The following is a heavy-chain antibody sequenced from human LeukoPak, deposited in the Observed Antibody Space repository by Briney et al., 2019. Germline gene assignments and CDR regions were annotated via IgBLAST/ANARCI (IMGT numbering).Heavy chain of an antibody. Sequence: SETLSLTCAVYGGSFSGYYWSWIRQPPGKGLEWIGEINHSGSANYNPSLKSRVTISVDTSKNQFSLKLSSVTAADTAVYYCARGDSSSSPYYFDYWGQGTLVTVSS. CDR2: INHSGSA. CDR3: ARGDSSSSPYYFDY. CDR1: GGSFSGYY. J-gene: IGHJ4*02. V-gene: IGHV4-34*01. D-gene: IGHD6-6*01.